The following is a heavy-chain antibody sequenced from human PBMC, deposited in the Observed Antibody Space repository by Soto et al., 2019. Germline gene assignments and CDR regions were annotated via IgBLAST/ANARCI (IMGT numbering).Heavy chain of an antibody. D-gene: IGHD4-17*01. Sequence: GGSLRLSCAASGFTFSSYDMHWVRQATGKGLEWVSAIGTAGDTYYPGSVKGRFTISRENAKNSLYLQMNSLRAGDTAVYYCARSRDYYAFDIWGQGTMVTVSS. CDR3: ARSRDYYAFDI. V-gene: IGHV3-13*01. CDR1: GFTFSSYD. J-gene: IGHJ3*02. CDR2: IGTAGDT.